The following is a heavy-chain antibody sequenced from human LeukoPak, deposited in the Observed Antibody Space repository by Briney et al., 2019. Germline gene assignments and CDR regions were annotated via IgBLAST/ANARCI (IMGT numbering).Heavy chain of an antibody. Sequence: EPGGSLRLSCAASGFTFSSYAMTWVRQAPGKGLEWVSAISGSGGSTYYADSVKGRFTISRDNSKNTLYLQMNSLRAEDTAVYYCANNFASNRNIGYYDSSGYYADAFDIWGQGTMVTVSS. CDR3: ANNFASNRNIGYYDSSGYYADAFDI. J-gene: IGHJ3*02. CDR2: ISGSGGST. D-gene: IGHD3-22*01. CDR1: GFTFSSYA. V-gene: IGHV3-23*01.